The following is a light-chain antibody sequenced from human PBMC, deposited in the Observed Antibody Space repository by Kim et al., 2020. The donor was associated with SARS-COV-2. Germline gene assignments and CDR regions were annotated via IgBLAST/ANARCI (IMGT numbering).Light chain of an antibody. J-gene: IGKJ2*01. V-gene: IGKV3-15*01. Sequence: EIVMTQSPVILSVSPGERVTLSCRACQSVSNKLAWYQQKPGQAPRLLMYYASTRATGIPARFSGDGSGTEFTLTISSLQSEDFAVYYCQQYNDWPPYTFGQGTKLEI. CDR3: QQYNDWPPYT. CDR1: QSVSNK. CDR2: YAS.